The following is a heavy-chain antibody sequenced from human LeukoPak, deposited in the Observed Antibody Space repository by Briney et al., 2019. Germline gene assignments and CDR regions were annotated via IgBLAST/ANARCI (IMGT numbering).Heavy chain of an antibody. CDR1: GGTFSSYV. J-gene: IGHJ6*04. D-gene: IGHD2-2*01. Sequence: ASVKVSCKASGGTFSSYVICWVRQALGQGLEWMGGIIPIFGTANYAQKFQGRVTITADESTSTAYMELSSLRSEDTAVYYCARGSYQLPLEVYYYGMDVWGKGTTVTVSS. CDR2: IIPIFGTA. CDR3: ARGSYQLPLEVYYYGMDV. V-gene: IGHV1-69*01.